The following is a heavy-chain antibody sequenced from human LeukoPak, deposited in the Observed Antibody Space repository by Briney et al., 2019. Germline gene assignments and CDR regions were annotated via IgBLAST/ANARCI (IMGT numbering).Heavy chain of an antibody. CDR1: GDSITSNNYY. D-gene: IGHD3-22*01. V-gene: IGHV4-61*02. CDR2: IYTSGST. Sequence: SETLSLTRTVSGDSITSNNYYWSWIRQPAGKGLEWIGRIYTSGSTIYNPSLKSRGTMFVDTSKNQFSLKLSSVTAADTAVYYCARFYYDSGGYYYDYYMDVWGKGTTVTVSS. J-gene: IGHJ6*03. CDR3: ARFYYDSGGYYYDYYMDV.